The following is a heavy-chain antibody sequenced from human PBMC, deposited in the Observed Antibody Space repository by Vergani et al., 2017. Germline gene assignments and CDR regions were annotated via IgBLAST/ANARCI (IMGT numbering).Heavy chain of an antibody. CDR3: AKVGRSEVAGTFGAFDI. D-gene: IGHD6-19*01. CDR1: GFTFIMHA. Sequence: EVQLLESGGDLVQPGGSRRLSCAASGFTFIMHAMSWVRQAPGKGLEWVSTLSASDRRTHYADSVKGRFTISRDISKNTLFLHMNSLRPEDTAVYYCAKVGRSEVAGTFGAFDIWGQGTMVTVSS. V-gene: IGHV3-23*01. CDR2: LSASDRRT. J-gene: IGHJ3*02.